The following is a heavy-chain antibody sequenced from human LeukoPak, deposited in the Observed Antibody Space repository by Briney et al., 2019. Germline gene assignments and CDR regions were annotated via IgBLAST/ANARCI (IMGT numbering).Heavy chain of an antibody. CDR3: ARGGGDHHFDY. J-gene: IGHJ4*02. V-gene: IGHV3-23*01. CDR2: ISSTGYAT. Sequence: GGSLKLSCAASGFILKTYAMSWVRQAPGKGLEWVSSISSTGYATYYADSVKGRFTISTDNSKSTIYLQMNRLRAEDTAVYYCARGGGDHHFDYWGQGTLVTVSS. CDR1: GFILKTYA. D-gene: IGHD2-21*02.